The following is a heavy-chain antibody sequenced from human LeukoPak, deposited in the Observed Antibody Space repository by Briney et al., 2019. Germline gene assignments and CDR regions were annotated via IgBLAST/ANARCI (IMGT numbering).Heavy chain of an antibody. CDR1: GFTFSSYA. Sequence: PGGSLRLSCAASGFTFSSYAMSWVRQAPGKGLEWVSAISGSGGSTYYADSVKGRFTISRDNSKNTLYLQMNSLRAEDTAVYYCATTKSVLRFLEWLSDYWGQGTLVTVSS. D-gene: IGHD3-3*01. J-gene: IGHJ4*02. CDR3: ATTKSVLRFLEWLSDY. V-gene: IGHV3-23*01. CDR2: ISGSGGST.